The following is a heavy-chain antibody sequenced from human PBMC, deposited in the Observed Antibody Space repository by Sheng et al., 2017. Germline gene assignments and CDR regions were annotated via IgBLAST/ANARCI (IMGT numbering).Heavy chain of an antibody. V-gene: IGHV3-66*02. J-gene: IGHJ4*02. CDR1: GFTVRDNF. CDR3: ARASVGDNTHLDY. D-gene: IGHD4-17*01. CDR2: LYSGGTT. Sequence: EVQLVESGGGLVQPGGSLRLSCAASGFTVRDNFMSWVRQGPGKGLECVSVLYSGGTTYYADSVKGRFTISRDNSKNTLYLQMNSLRAEDTAVYYCARASVGDNTHLDYWGQGTLVTVSS.